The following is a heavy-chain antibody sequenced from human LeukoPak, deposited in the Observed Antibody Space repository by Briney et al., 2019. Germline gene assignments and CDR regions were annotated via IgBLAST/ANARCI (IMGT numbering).Heavy chain of an antibody. D-gene: IGHD3-10*01. CDR3: AKVRGVDDYYYGMDV. CDR2: ISGSGGST. J-gene: IGHJ6*02. Sequence: WVRQAXXXGLEWVSAISGSGGSTYYADSVKGRFTISRDNSKNTLYLQMNSLRAEDTAVYYCAKVRGVDDYYYGMDVWGQGTTVTVSS. V-gene: IGHV3-23*01.